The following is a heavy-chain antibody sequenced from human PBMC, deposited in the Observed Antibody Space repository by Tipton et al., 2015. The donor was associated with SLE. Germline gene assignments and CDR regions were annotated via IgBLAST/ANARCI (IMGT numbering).Heavy chain of an antibody. CDR2: ISSSSSYT. J-gene: IGHJ3*02. Sequence: SLRLSCAASGFTFSSYGMHWVRQAPGKGLEWVSYISSSSSYTNYADSVKGRFTISRDNAKNSLYLQMNSLRAEDTAVYYCARGWPQAFDIWGQGTMVTVSS. D-gene: IGHD6-19*01. CDR3: ARGWPQAFDI. CDR1: GFTFSSYG. V-gene: IGHV3-21*05.